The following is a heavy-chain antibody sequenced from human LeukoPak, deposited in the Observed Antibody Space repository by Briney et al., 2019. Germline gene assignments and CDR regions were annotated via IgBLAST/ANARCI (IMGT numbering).Heavy chain of an antibody. CDR1: GGSNSSSNYY. J-gene: IGHJ4*02. V-gene: IGHV4-61*01. Sequence: SSETLSLTCTVSGGSNSSSNYYWSWIRQPPGKGLEWIGYIYYSGSTNYNPSLKSRVAISVDTSKNQFSLKLSSVTAADTAVYYCARVSSGATTVDYWGQGTLVTVSS. CDR3: ARVSSGATTVDY. D-gene: IGHD1-26*01. CDR2: IYYSGST.